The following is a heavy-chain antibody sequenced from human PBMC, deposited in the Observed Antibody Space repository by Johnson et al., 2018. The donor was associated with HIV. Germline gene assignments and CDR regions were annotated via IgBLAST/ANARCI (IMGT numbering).Heavy chain of an antibody. CDR2: INWNGSST. D-gene: IGHD3-22*01. CDR1: GFTFDVYA. J-gene: IGHJ3*02. V-gene: IGHV3-20*04. CDR3: ARDVLEVTMIVVVTPPDI. Sequence: VQLVESGGGVVRPGGSLRLSCAASGFTFDVYAMSWVRQAPGKGLEWVSGINWNGSSTDYADSVKGRFTISRDNAKNSLYLQMNSLRAEDTALYYCARDVLEVTMIVVVTPPDIWGQGTMVTVSS.